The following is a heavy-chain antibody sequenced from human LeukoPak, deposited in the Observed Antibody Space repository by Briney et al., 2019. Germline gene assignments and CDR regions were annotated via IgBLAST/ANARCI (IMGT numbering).Heavy chain of an antibody. Sequence: SETLSLTCTVSGGSISSSSYYWGWIRQPPGKGLEWIGSIYYSGSTYYNPSLKSRVTISVDTSKNQFSLKLSSVTAADTAVYHCARHAESETGYSSSWYWDYYYYYGMDVWGQGTTVTVSS. V-gene: IGHV4-39*01. CDR1: GGSISSSSYY. CDR2: IYYSGST. J-gene: IGHJ6*02. D-gene: IGHD6-13*01. CDR3: ARHAESETGYSSSWYWDYYYYYGMDV.